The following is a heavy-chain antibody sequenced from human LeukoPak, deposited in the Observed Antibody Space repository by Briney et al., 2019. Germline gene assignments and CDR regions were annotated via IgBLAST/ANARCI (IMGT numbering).Heavy chain of an antibody. CDR1: GFTFSSYW. Sequence: GGSLRLSCAGSGFTFSSYWMSWVRQAPGQGLEWVANINQDGSEKYYVDSVKGRFTISRDNAKNSLYLQMNSLRVEDTAVYYCARRRAVAFDYWGQGTLVTVSS. J-gene: IGHJ4*02. V-gene: IGHV3-7*01. CDR2: INQDGSEK. CDR3: ARRRAVAFDY. D-gene: IGHD6-19*01.